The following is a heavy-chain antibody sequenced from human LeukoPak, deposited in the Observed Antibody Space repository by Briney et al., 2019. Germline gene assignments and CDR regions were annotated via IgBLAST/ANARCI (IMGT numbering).Heavy chain of an antibody. D-gene: IGHD6-19*01. J-gene: IGHJ4*02. CDR3: AKGGAAVAAPFDY. CDR2: VKNDGST. Sequence: PGGSLRLSCAVSGFTSGFTFSSRWMHWVRQAPGKGLMWVSLVKNDGSTNYADSVKGRFTVSRDNAKNTLYLQMDNLRAEDTAVYYCAKGGAAVAAPFDYWGQGTLVTVSS. CDR1: GFTSGFTFSSRW. V-gene: IGHV3-74*01.